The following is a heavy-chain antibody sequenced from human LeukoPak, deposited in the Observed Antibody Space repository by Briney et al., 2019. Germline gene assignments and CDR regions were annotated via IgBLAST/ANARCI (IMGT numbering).Heavy chain of an antibody. CDR1: GYTFTGYY. CDR2: INPNSGGT. Sequence: ASVKVSCKASGYTFTGYYMHWVRQAPGQGLEWMGWINPNSGGTNYAQKFQGRVTMTTDTSTSTAYMELRSLRSDDTAVYYCARVDYDFWSGYLLDLDYWGQGTLVTVSS. D-gene: IGHD3-3*01. CDR3: ARVDYDFWSGYLLDLDY. J-gene: IGHJ4*02. V-gene: IGHV1-2*02.